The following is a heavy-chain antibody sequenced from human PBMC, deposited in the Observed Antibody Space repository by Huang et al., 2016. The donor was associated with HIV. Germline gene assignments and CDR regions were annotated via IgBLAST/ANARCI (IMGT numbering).Heavy chain of an antibody. V-gene: IGHV5-51*01. D-gene: IGHD4-17*01. CDR2: IYPGDSDT. CDR3: ARHDGARPGWVDN. CDR1: GYMFTKYW. J-gene: IGHJ5*02. Sequence: EVQLVQSGAEVKKPGESLKISCKGSGYMFTKYWSGWVRQMPGKGLEWMGIIYPGDSDTRYSPSFQGQVTISADKSITTAYLQWSSLKASDTAIYYCARHDGARPGWVDNWGQGTLVTVSS.